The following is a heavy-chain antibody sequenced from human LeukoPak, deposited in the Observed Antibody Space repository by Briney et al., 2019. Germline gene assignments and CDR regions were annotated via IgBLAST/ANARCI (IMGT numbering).Heavy chain of an antibody. CDR2: INTDGSST. Sequence: PGGSLRLSCAASRFIFSSHSMNWVRQAPGKGLVWVSPINTDGSSTSYADSVKGRFTISRDNAKNTLYLQMNSLRAEDTAVYYCARGPYCSSSSCYDYRPPYDYHYYGMDVWGQGTTVTVSS. CDR3: ARGPYCSSSSCYDYRPPYDYHYYGMDV. CDR1: RFIFSSHS. D-gene: IGHD2-2*01. V-gene: IGHV3-74*01. J-gene: IGHJ6*02.